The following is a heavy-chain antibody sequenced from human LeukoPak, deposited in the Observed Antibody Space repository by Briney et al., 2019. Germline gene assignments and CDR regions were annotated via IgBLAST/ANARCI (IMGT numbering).Heavy chain of an antibody. Sequence: GGSLRLSCAASGFTFSNYAMHWVRHAPGKGLEWVAVISYDGRNKQYADSAKGRFTISRGNAKNSLYLQMNSLRAEDTAVYYCARDNRGWFGEKFDYWGQGTLVTVSS. D-gene: IGHD3-10*01. CDR2: ISYDGRNK. CDR3: ARDNRGWFGEKFDY. CDR1: GFTFSNYA. V-gene: IGHV3-30*04. J-gene: IGHJ4*02.